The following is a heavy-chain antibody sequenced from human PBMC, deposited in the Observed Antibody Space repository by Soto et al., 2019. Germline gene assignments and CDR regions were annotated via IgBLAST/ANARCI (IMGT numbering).Heavy chain of an antibody. CDR2: IGVYSRSV. CDR3: VSNPALSRCGADCYESGMEV. J-gene: IGHJ6*02. V-gene: IGHV3-23*01. D-gene: IGHD2-21*01. Sequence: GGSLRLSCVVSGLTFNSHAMAWVRQTPGKGLEWVSAIGVYSRSVYHAESVRGRFTTSRDTSKNTRYLQMNSLKVEDTAGYFCVSNPALSRCGADCYESGMEVWGQATTVTVSS. CDR1: GLTFNSHA.